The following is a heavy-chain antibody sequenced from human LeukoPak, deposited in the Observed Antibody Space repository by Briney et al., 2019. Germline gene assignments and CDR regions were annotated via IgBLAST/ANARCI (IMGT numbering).Heavy chain of an antibody. CDR2: IYYSGST. CDR3: ARRFWGIRGATSYDAFDI. Sequence: SETLSLTCTVSGGSISSSSYYWGWIRQPPGKGLEWIGSIYYSGSTYYNPSLKSRVTISVDTSKNQFSLKLSSVTAADTAVYYCARRFWGIRGATSYDAFDIWDQGTMVTISS. J-gene: IGHJ3*02. D-gene: IGHD3-16*01. CDR1: GGSISSSSYY. V-gene: IGHV4-39*07.